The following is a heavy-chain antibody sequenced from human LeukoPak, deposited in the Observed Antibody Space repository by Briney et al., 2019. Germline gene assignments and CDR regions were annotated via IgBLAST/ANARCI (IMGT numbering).Heavy chain of an antibody. CDR3: TTELGTGTTRVDY. CDR1: GFTFSNAW. Sequence: PGGSLRLSCAASGFTFSNAWMSWVRQAPGKGLEWVGRIKSKTDGGTTDYAAPVKGRFTISRDDSKNTLYLQMNSLKTEDTAVYYCTTELGTGTTRVDYWGQGTLVAVSS. CDR2: IKSKTDGGTT. V-gene: IGHV3-15*01. D-gene: IGHD1-1*01. J-gene: IGHJ4*02.